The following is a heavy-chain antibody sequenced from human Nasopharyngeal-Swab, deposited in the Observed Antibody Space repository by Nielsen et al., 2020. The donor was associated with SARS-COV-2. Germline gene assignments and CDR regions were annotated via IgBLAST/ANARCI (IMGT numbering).Heavy chain of an antibody. CDR1: GFTFSSYG. V-gene: IGHV3-33*01. CDR3: ARDVEGYSSSAGYYMDV. Sequence: GGSLRLSCAASGFTFSSYGMHWVRQAPGKGLEWVAVIWYDGSNKYYADSVKGRFTISRDNSKNTLYLQMNILRAEDTAVYYCARDVEGYSSSAGYYMDVWGKGTTVTVSS. J-gene: IGHJ6*03. CDR2: IWYDGSNK. D-gene: IGHD6-6*01.